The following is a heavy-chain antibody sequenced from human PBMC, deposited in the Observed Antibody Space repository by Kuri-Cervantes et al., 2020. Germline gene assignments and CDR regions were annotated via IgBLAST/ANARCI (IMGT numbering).Heavy chain of an antibody. J-gene: IGHJ4*02. CDR2: ISAYNGNT. CDR3: ARAVATYGDYRRNLDY. D-gene: IGHD4-17*01. Sequence: ASVKVSCKASGYTFTGYYMHWVRQAPGQGLEWMGWISAYNGNTNYAQKLQGRVTMTTDTSTSTAYMELRSLRSDDTAVYYCARAVATYGDYRRNLDYWGQGTLVTVSS. CDR1: GYTFTGYY. V-gene: IGHV1-18*04.